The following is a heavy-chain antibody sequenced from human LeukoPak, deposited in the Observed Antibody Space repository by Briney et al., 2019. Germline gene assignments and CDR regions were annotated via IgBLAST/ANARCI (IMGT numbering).Heavy chain of an antibody. CDR3: ALYCSSTSCSPFDY. J-gene: IGHJ4*02. CDR1: GFTFSSYS. D-gene: IGHD2-2*01. CDR2: ISSSSSYI. Sequence: PGGSLRLSCAASGFTFSSYSMNWVRQAPGKGLEWVSSISSSSSYIYCADSVKGRFTISRDNAKNSLYLQMNSLRAEDTAVYYCALYCSSTSCSPFDYWGQGTLVTVSS. V-gene: IGHV3-21*01.